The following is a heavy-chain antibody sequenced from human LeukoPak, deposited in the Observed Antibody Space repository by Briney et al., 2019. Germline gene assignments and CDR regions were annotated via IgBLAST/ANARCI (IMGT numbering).Heavy chain of an antibody. J-gene: IGHJ5*02. V-gene: IGHV3-7*01. CDR1: GFTFSSYW. Sequence: GGSLRLSCAASGFTFSSYWMSWVRQAPGKGLEWVANIKQDGSNKYYADSVKGRFTISRDNSKNTLYLQMNSLRAEDTAVYYCAKDWTARFSSVLGTWGQGTLVTVSS. CDR2: IKQDGSNK. CDR3: AKDWTARFSSVLGT. D-gene: IGHD6-6*01.